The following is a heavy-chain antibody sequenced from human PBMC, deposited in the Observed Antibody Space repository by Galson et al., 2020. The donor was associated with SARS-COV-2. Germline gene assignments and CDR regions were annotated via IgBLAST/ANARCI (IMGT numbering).Heavy chain of an antibody. CDR1: GFTFSSYA. D-gene: IGHD4-17*01. Sequence: GESPKISCAASGFTFSSYAMHWVRQAPGKGLEWVAVISYDGSNKYYADSVKGRFTISRDNSKNTLYLQMNSLRAEDTAVYYCARGGPYGDYLPVDYWGQGTLVTVAS. CDR2: ISYDGSNK. CDR3: ARGGPYGDYLPVDY. V-gene: IGHV3-30-3*01. J-gene: IGHJ4*02.